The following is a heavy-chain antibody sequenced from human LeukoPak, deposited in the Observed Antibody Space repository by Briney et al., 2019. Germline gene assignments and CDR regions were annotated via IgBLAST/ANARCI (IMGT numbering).Heavy chain of an antibody. V-gene: IGHV4-59*08. CDR3: ARRGGHGGSFDY. D-gene: IGHD4-23*01. CDR1: GGSISSYY. J-gene: IGHJ4*02. Sequence: PSETLSLTCTVSGGSISSYYWSWIRQPPGKGLEWIGYIYYSGSGSTNYNPSLKSRVSISVDTSKNYFSLKLSSVTAADTAVYYCARRGGHGGSFDYWGQGTLVTVSS. CDR2: IYYSGSGST.